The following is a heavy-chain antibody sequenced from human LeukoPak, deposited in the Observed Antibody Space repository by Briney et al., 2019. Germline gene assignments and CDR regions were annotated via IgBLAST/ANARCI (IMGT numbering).Heavy chain of an antibody. V-gene: IGHV3-33*01. Sequence: GGSLRLSCAASGFTFSSYGMHWVRQAPGKGLEWVALIWEDGGNKFYADSVKGRFTMSRDNSKNTLYLQMNSLRAEDTAVYYCARDKYSSSVGEGYCHYGMDVWGQGTTVTVSS. CDR3: ARDKYSSSVGEGYCHYGMDV. CDR1: GFTFSSYG. CDR2: IWEDGGNK. J-gene: IGHJ6*02. D-gene: IGHD6-13*01.